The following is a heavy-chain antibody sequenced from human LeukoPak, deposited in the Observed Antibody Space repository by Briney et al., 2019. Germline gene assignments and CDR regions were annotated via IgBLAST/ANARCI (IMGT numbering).Heavy chain of an antibody. CDR1: GGSISSYY. V-gene: IGHV4-59*01. CDR3: ARWRYLDV. CDR2: IYYSGST. Sequence: SETLSLTCTVSGGSISSYYWSWIRQPPGKGLEWIGYIYYSGSTNYNPSLKGRVTISVDTSKNQFSLKLSSVTAADTAIYYCARWRYLDVWGQGTTVTVSS. J-gene: IGHJ6*02. D-gene: IGHD3-9*01.